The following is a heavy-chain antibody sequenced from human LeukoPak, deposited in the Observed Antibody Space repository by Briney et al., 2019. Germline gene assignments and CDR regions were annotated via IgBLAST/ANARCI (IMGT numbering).Heavy chain of an antibody. CDR3: ARDLGYCSSTSCHQFDY. Sequence: GGSLRLSCAASGFTFSSYSMNWVRQAPGKGLEWVSYISSSSSTIYYADSVKGRFTISRDNAKNSLYLQMNSLRAEDTAVYYCARDLGYCSSTSCHQFDYWGQGTLVTVSS. CDR1: GFTFSSYS. CDR2: ISSSSSTI. J-gene: IGHJ4*02. V-gene: IGHV3-48*01. D-gene: IGHD2-2*01.